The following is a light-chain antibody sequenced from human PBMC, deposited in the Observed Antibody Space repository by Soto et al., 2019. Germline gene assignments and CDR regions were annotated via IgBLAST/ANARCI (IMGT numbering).Light chain of an antibody. V-gene: IGKV3-11*01. CDR2: DAS. CDR3: QQRFSGWT. CDR1: QSVSNY. J-gene: IGKJ1*01. Sequence: EIVLTQSPATLSLSPGERATLSCRASQSVSNYLAWYQQKPGQAPRLLISDASNRATGIPARFSGSGSGTDFTLTFSSLEAQDFAVYYCQQRFSGWTFGQGTKVEIK.